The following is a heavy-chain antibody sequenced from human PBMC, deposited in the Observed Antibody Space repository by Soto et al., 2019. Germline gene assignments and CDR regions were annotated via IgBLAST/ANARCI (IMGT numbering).Heavy chain of an antibody. J-gene: IGHJ4*02. Sequence: QVQLVQSGAEVKKPGSSVKVSCKASGGTFSSYAISWVRQAPGQGLEWMGGIIPIFGTANYAQKFQGRVTITADKSTSTAYMELSSLRSEDTAVYYCARTTRFVTVHTYYFDYWGQGTLVTVSS. CDR1: GGTFSSYA. D-gene: IGHD1-1*01. CDR3: ARTTRFVTVHTYYFDY. CDR2: IIPIFGTA. V-gene: IGHV1-69*06.